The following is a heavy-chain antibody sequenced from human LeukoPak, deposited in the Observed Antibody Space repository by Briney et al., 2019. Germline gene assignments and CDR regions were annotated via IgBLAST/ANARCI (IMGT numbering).Heavy chain of an antibody. CDR1: GGSISSSDW. J-gene: IGHJ4*02. V-gene: IGHV4-4*02. Sequence: SGTLSLTCAVSGGSISSSDWWSWVRQPPGKGLEWIGEIYHSGNTHYNPSLKSRVTMSVDTSKNQFSLKLSSVTAADTAVYYCATSLWSGYKYFNYWGQGTLVTVSS. CDR2: IYHSGNT. D-gene: IGHD3-3*01. CDR3: ATSLWSGYKYFNY.